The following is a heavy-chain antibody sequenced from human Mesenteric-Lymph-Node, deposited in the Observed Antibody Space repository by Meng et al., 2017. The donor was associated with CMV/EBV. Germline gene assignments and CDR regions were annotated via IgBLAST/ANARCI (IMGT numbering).Heavy chain of an antibody. V-gene: IGHV3-53*01. CDR1: GFTVSSNY. D-gene: IGHD3-10*01. CDR3: ARDITMVRGVIITGMDV. Sequence: GGSLKISCAASGFTVSSNYMSWVRQAPGKGLEWVSVIYSGGSTYYADSVKGRFTISRDNSKNTLYLQMNSLRAEDTAVYYCARDITMVRGVIITGMDVWGQGTTVTVSS. CDR2: IYSGGST. J-gene: IGHJ6*02.